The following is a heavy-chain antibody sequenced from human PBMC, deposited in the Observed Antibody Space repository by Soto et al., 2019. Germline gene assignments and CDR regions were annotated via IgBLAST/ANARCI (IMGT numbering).Heavy chain of an antibody. CDR1: GFTFGDYG. CDR3: AKRDGNNWDFDH. V-gene: IGHV3-9*01. J-gene: IGHJ4*02. D-gene: IGHD1-20*01. CDR2: ITWDSNTI. Sequence: GGSLRLSCAASGFTFGDYGIHWVRRAPGKGLEWVSGITWDSNTIAYADSVKGRFTISRDNAKNSVYLQMNSLRSEDTALYYCAKRDGNNWDFDHWGQGTQVPVSS.